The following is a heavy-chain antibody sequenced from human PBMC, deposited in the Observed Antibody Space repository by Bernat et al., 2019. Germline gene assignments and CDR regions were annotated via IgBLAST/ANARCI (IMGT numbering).Heavy chain of an antibody. D-gene: IGHD5-12*01. Sequence: LVESGGGLVQPGGSLRLSCTASGFTLSSSWMHWIRQPPGKGPVWGSRISGDGSKTSYADSVKGRFTISRDNAKNTVYLQINSLRAEDTAVYSCAREVATSFDYWGQGTLVTVSS. CDR3: AREVATSFDY. CDR2: ISGDGSKT. J-gene: IGHJ4*02. CDR1: GFTLSSSW. V-gene: IGHV3-74*01.